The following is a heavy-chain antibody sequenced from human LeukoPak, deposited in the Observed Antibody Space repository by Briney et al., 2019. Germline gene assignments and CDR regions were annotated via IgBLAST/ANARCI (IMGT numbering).Heavy chain of an antibody. Sequence: SETLSLTCAVYGGSFSGYYWSWIRQPPGKGLEWIGEINHSGSTNYNPSLKSRVTISVDTSKNQFSLKLSSVTAADAAVYYCARRQWLVPYDYWGQGTLVTVSS. D-gene: IGHD6-19*01. CDR1: GGSFSGYY. V-gene: IGHV4-34*01. J-gene: IGHJ4*01. CDR2: INHSGST. CDR3: ARRQWLVPYDY.